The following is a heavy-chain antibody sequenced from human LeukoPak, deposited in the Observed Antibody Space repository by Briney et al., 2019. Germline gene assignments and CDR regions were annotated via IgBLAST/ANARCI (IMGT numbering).Heavy chain of an antibody. Sequence: GGSLRLACAVSGFTFSSYWMHWVRQGPGKGLLWISRIDSDGSGTTYADSVQGRFTISRDNAMNTLYLQMNSLRAEDTAVYYCAREGANYGSGTYYDFWGQGTLVTVSS. CDR3: AREGANYGSGTYYDF. CDR2: IDSDGSGT. V-gene: IGHV3-74*01. D-gene: IGHD3-10*01. CDR1: GFTFSSYW. J-gene: IGHJ4*02.